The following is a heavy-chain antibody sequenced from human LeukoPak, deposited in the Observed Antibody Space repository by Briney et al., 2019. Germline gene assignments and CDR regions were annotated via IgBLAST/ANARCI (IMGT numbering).Heavy chain of an antibody. Sequence: SETLSLTCTVSGGSISSSSYFWGWMRQPPGKGLEWIGSIYQSETAHYNPSLKSRVTISVDTSKNQFSLKLRSVMAADTAVYYCARAYCAGDCTVPHIYFDSWGQGTLVTVSS. CDR2: IYQSETA. V-gene: IGHV4-39*07. D-gene: IGHD2-21*02. J-gene: IGHJ4*02. CDR3: ARAYCAGDCTVPHIYFDS. CDR1: GGSISSSSYF.